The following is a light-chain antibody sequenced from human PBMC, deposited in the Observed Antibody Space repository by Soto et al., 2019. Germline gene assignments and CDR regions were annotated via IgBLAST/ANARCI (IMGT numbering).Light chain of an antibody. CDR2: EVS. Sequence: QSALTQPPSASGSPGQSVTISCTGTSSDVGGYNFVSWYQQHPGKAPKVLIYEVSQRPSGVPDRFSGSKSGNTASLTVSGLQAEDEADYYCSSYAGSDKAVVFGGGTKLTVL. CDR1: SSDVGGYNF. V-gene: IGLV2-8*01. CDR3: SSYAGSDKAVV. J-gene: IGLJ2*01.